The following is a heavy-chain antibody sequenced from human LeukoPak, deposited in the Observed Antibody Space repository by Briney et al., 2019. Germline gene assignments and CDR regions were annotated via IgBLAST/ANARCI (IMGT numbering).Heavy chain of an antibody. D-gene: IGHD1-26*01. CDR1: GFTFSSYA. Sequence: GGSLRLSCAASGFTFSSYAMNWVRQAPGKGLEWVSGISGSGSSTYYADSVKGRFTISRDNSKNTLYLQMNSLSAEDTAVYYCAKDGFRSGTYPTLDYWGQGTLVTVSS. J-gene: IGHJ4*02. CDR3: AKDGFRSGTYPTLDY. CDR2: ISGSGSST. V-gene: IGHV3-23*01.